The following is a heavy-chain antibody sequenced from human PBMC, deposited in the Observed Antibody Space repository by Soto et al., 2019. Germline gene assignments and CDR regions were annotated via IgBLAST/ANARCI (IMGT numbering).Heavy chain of an antibody. CDR1: VFTFSSYS. V-gene: IGHV3-48*02. D-gene: IGHD6-19*01. CDR3: ARDRGSGWYRDAFDI. Sequence: GGSLRLSCAASVFTFSSYSMNWVRQAPGKGLEWVSYISSSSSTIYYADSVKGRFTISRDNTKNSLYLQMNSLRDEDTAVYYCARDRGSGWYRDAFDIWGQGTMVTVSS. CDR2: ISSSSSTI. J-gene: IGHJ3*02.